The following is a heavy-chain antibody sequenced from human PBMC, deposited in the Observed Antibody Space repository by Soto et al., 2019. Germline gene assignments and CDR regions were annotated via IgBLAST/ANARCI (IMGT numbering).Heavy chain of an antibody. CDR1: GFTFSTYG. D-gene: IGHD6-19*01. CDR2: ISHDGSNK. V-gene: IGHV3-30*18. Sequence: QVQLVESGGGVVQPGRSLRLSCAASGFTFSTYGMHWVRQAPGKGLEWVAVISHDGSNKYYVDSVKGRFTISRDNSKNTLYLQMSSLKPEDTTVDYCANGYRSGWYYFDYWGQGTLVTVSS. J-gene: IGHJ4*02. CDR3: ANGYRSGWYYFDY.